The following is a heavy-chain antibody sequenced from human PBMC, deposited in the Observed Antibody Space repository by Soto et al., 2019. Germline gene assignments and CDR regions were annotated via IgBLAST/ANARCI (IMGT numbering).Heavy chain of an antibody. CDR3: AVGGNYLSMDV. V-gene: IGHV1-46*01. CDR1: GYTFTSYY. J-gene: IGHJ6*02. Sequence: QVQLVQSGAEVKKPGASVKVSCKASGYTFTSYYMHWVRLAPGQGLEWMGIINPDGGGTSYAQQFQDRVIMTRDTSTRTVYMEMSSLRSADTAVYYCAVGGNYLSMDVWGQGTTVTVSS. CDR2: INPDGGGT. D-gene: IGHD4-4*01.